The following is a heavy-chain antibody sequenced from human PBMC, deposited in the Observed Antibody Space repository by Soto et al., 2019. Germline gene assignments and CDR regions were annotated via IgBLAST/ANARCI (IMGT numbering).Heavy chain of an antibody. CDR1: GFTFSSYA. J-gene: IGHJ4*02. CDR3: VKNYYDSSGYYFDY. V-gene: IGHV3-64D*09. Sequence: GGSLRLSCSASGFTFSSYAMHWVRQAPGKGLEYVSAISSNGGSTYYADSVKGRFTISRDNSKNTLYLQMSSLRAEDTAVYYCVKNYYDSSGYYFDYWGQGTLVTVSS. D-gene: IGHD3-22*01. CDR2: ISSNGGST.